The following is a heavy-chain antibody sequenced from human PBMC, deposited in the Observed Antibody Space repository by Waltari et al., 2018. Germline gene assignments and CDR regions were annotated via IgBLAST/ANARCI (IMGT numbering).Heavy chain of an antibody. J-gene: IGHJ4*02. CDR1: GGSISSSSYY. CDR3: ARDRLLGDFWSGYFDY. V-gene: IGHV4-39*07. Sequence: QLQLQESGPGLVKPSATLSLTCTVSGGSISSSSYYWGWIRQPPGKGLEWIGSIYYSGSTYYNPSLKSRVTISVDTSKNQFSLKLSSVTAADTAVYYCARDRLLGDFWSGYFDYWGQGTLVTVSS. D-gene: IGHD3-3*01. CDR2: IYYSGST.